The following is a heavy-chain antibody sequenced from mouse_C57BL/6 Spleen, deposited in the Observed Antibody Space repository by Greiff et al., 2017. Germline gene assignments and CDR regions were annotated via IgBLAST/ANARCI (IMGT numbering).Heavy chain of an antibody. CDR3: TRTVAP. V-gene: IGHV14-4*01. Sequence: EVQVVESGAELVRPGASVKLSCTASGFNIKDDYMHWVKQRPEQGLEWIGWIDPENGDTEYASKFQGKATITADTSSNTAYLQLSSLTSEDTAVYYCTRTVAPWGQGTTLTVSS. J-gene: IGHJ2*01. CDR1: GFNIKDDY. D-gene: IGHD1-1*01. CDR2: IDPENGDT.